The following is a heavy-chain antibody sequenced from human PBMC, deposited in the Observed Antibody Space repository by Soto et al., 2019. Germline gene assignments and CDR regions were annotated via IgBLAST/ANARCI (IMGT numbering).Heavy chain of an antibody. CDR3: ARDLGANHYDILTGYGTWFDP. Sequence: SETLSLTCTVSGGSISSYYWSWIRQPPGKGLEWIGYIYYSGSTNYNPSLKSRVTISVDTSKNQFSLKLSSVTAADTAVYYCARDLGANHYDILTGYGTWFDPWGQGTLVTVSS. CDR1: GGSISSYY. D-gene: IGHD3-9*01. J-gene: IGHJ5*02. V-gene: IGHV4-59*01. CDR2: IYYSGST.